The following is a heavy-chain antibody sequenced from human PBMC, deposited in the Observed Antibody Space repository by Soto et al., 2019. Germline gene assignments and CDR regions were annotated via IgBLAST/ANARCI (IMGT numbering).Heavy chain of an antibody. CDR3: ARVTRYYYYGMDV. V-gene: IGHV4-61*01. CDR2: IYYSGST. Sequence: PSETLSLTCTVSGGSVSIGSYYWSCIRQPPGKGLEWIGYIYYSGSTNYNPSLKRRVTISVDTSKNQFSLKLSSVTAADTAVYYCARVTRYYYYGMDVWGQGTTVTVSS. J-gene: IGHJ6*02. CDR1: GGSVSIGSYY.